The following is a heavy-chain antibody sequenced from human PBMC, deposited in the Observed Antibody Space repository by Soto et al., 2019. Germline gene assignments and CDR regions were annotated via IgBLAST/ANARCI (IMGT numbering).Heavy chain of an antibody. V-gene: IGHV4-34*01. CDR3: ARGLRYCSSTSCYASRYYYYMDV. CDR1: GGSFSGYY. J-gene: IGHJ6*03. CDR2: INHSGST. Sequence: SVTLSLTCAVYGGSFSGYYWSWIRQPQGKGLEWIGEINHSGSTNYNPSLKSRVTISVDTSKNQFSLKLSSVTAADTAVYYCARGLRYCSSTSCYASRYYYYMDVWGKGTTVTVSS. D-gene: IGHD2-2*01.